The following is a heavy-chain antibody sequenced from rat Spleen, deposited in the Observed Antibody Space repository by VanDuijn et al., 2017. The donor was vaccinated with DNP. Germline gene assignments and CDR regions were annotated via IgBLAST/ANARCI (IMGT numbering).Heavy chain of an antibody. V-gene: IGHV5-31*01. J-gene: IGHJ4*01. CDR3: TSPVPSGHYVMDA. Sequence: EVRLVESGGDLVQPGRSLKLSCVASGLTFNNYWMAWIRQVPGKGLEWIASITSGTGTTSYADAVKGRFMISRDDTKNTLSLQMDSLRSEDTATYYCTSPVPSGHYVMDAWGQGTSVTVSS. D-gene: IGHD4-3*01. CDR2: ITSGTGTT. CDR1: GLTFNNYW.